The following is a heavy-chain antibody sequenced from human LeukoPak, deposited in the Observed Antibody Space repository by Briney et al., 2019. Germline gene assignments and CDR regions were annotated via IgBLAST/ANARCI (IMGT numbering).Heavy chain of an antibody. J-gene: IGHJ4*02. D-gene: IGHD2-2*01. CDR2: IYYSGST. CDR1: GGSISSSSYY. CDR3: ARECIVVVPAAIGMDYFDY. Sequence: SETLSLTCTVSGGSISSSSYYWGWIRQPPGKGLEWIGSIYYSGSTYYNPSLKSRVTISVDTSKNQFSLKLSSVTAADTAVYYCARECIVVVPAAIGMDYFDYWGQGTLVTVSS. V-gene: IGHV4-39*07.